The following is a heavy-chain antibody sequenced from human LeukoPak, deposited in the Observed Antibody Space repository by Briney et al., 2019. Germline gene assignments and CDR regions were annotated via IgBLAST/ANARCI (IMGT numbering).Heavy chain of an antibody. Sequence: SETLSLTCTVSSGSISTSNYYWGWVRQPPGKALEWIGNIFYSGSTYYSPSLKSRVTISVDTSKNQFSLKLSSVTAADTAVYYRTRGVGSGYSDDWGQGTLVTVSS. J-gene: IGHJ4*02. V-gene: IGHV4-39*07. CDR2: IFYSGST. D-gene: IGHD3-22*01. CDR3: TRGVGSGYSDD. CDR1: SGSISTSNYY.